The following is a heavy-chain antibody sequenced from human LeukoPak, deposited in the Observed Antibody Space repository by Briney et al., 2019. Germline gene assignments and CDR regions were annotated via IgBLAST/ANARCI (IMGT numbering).Heavy chain of an antibody. V-gene: IGHV4-34*01. D-gene: IGHD6-6*01. J-gene: IGHJ6*03. Sequence: SETLSLTCAVYGGSFSGYYWSWIRQPPGKGLEWIGEINHRGSTNYNPSLKSRVTISVDTSKNQFSLKLSSVTAADTAVYYCAREHSSSSSNYMDVWGKGTTVTVSS. CDR1: GGSFSGYY. CDR3: AREHSSSSSNYMDV. CDR2: INHRGST.